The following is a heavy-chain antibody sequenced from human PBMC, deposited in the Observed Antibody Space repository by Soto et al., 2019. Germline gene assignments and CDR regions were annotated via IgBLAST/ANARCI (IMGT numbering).Heavy chain of an antibody. D-gene: IGHD3-22*01. V-gene: IGHV4-4*07. Sequence: SETLSLTCTVSGGAITAYYWSWIRQPVGEGLQWIGRVYSTGSTNYNPSLRSRVTMSVDTSQNQFFLRLSSVTAADTAVYYCARDEYYDSNNWFDHWGQGIVLTVSS. J-gene: IGHJ5*02. CDR2: VYSTGST. CDR3: ARDEYYDSNNWFDH. CDR1: GGAITAYY.